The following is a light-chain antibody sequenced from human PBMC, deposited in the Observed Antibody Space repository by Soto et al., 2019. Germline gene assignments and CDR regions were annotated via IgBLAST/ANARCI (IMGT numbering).Light chain of an antibody. CDR3: SSYAGSNNYV. CDR2: EVS. V-gene: IGLV2-8*01. CDR1: SSDVGGYNY. Sequence: QSVLTQPPSASGSPGQSVTISCTGTSSDVGGYNYVSWYQQHPGKAPKLMIYEVSKRPSGVPDRFSGSKSGNTASLTVSGLKAEDEADYYCSSYAGSNNYVFGPGTKVTV. J-gene: IGLJ1*01.